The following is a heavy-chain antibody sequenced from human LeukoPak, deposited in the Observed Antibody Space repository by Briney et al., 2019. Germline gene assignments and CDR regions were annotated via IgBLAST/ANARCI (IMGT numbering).Heavy chain of an antibody. J-gene: IGHJ4*02. D-gene: IGHD3-9*01. CDR1: GYSINNGYY. CDR2: MFHTGNS. V-gene: IGHV4-38-2*02. Sequence: SETLSLTCTVFGYSINNGYYWGWIRQAPGKGLEWIGSMFHTGNSYYNPSLRSRVTISRDTSKSQFFLKLRSVTAADTAVYYCARATTYDILTGFSDYWGQGTLVTVSS. CDR3: ARATTYDILTGFSDY.